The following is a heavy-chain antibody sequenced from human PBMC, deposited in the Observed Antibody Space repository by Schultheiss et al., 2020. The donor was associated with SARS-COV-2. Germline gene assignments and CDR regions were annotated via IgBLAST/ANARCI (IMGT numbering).Heavy chain of an antibody. V-gene: IGHV4-34*01. CDR1: GGSFSGYS. J-gene: IGHJ4*02. CDR3: ARGYGSSWYGFDY. Sequence: SQTLSLTCALYGGSFSGYSWTWIRQPPGKGLEWIGEISHNGSTKYNPSLESRVAISLDTAKNQFSLKLSSVTAADTAVYYCARGYGSSWYGFDYWGQGTLVTVSS. CDR2: ISHNGST. D-gene: IGHD6-13*01.